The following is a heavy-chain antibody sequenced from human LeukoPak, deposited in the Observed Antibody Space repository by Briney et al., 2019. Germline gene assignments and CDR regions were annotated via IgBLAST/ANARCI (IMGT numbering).Heavy chain of an antibody. CDR3: ARESRDYDSTTNDAFDI. D-gene: IGHD3-22*01. CDR1: GFSFSDYE. CDR2: IDIGGTPI. Sequence: GGSLRLSCAASGFSFSDYEMNWVRQAPGKGLEWVSYIDIGGTPIYYADSVKGRLTISRDDAKNSVFSQMNSLRAEDTAVYYCARESRDYDSTTNDAFDIWGQGTMVTVSS. V-gene: IGHV3-48*03. J-gene: IGHJ3*02.